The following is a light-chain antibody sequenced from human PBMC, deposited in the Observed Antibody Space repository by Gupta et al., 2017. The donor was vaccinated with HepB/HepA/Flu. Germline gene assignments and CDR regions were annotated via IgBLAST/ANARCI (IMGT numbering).Light chain of an antibody. CDR1: QSISSY. CDR2: DAS. CDR3: QQRSNWPLT. Sequence: IVLTQFPATLSFPPGERATRSSRASQSISSYLAWYHQKPGQAPRLLIYDASNRATGIPARFSGSVSGTDFTLTISSLQPEDFAVYYCQQRSNWPLTFGGGTKLEIK. V-gene: IGKV3-11*01. J-gene: IGKJ4*01.